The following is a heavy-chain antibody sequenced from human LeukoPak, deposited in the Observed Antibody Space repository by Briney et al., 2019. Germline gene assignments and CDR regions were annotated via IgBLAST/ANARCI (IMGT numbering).Heavy chain of an antibody. CDR2: IWYDGSQR. J-gene: IGHJ4*02. CDR1: GFTMKNFG. Sequence: PGGSLRLSCAVSGFTMKNFGMHWVRQAPGKGLEWVAVIWYDGSQRHYIDSVKGRFAISRENSMNTLSLEMNGLRVEDTAVYYCVRGADMIYNFENSFYFDSWGQGALVIVSS. CDR3: VRGADMIYNFENSFYFDS. V-gene: IGHV3-33*01. D-gene: IGHD3-3*01.